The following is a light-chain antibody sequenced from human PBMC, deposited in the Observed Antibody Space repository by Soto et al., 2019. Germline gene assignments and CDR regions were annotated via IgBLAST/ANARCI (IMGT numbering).Light chain of an antibody. CDR1: SSEVGGYNH. CDR2: EVS. CDR3: TSYTSISTYV. V-gene: IGLV2-14*01. Sequence: QSALTQPASVSESPGQSITISCAGTSSEVGGYNHVSWYQQHADKAPKLLIHEVSNRLSGVSNRFSGSKSGKKASLTISGLQAEDEADYYCTSYTSISTYVFGTGTKLTVL. J-gene: IGLJ1*01.